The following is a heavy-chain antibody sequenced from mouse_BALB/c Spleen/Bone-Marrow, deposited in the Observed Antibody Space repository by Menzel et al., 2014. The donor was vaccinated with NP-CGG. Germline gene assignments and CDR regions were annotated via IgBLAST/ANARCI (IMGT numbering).Heavy chain of an antibody. CDR3: ARDSPYAMDY. CDR1: GFNIKDTY. Sequence: VHVKQSVAELVKPGASVKLSCTASGFNIKDTYMHWVKQRPEQGLEWIGRIDPANGNTKYDPKFQGKATITADTSSNTAYLQLSSLTSEDTAVYYCARDSPYAMDYWGQGTSVTVSS. CDR2: IDPANGNT. V-gene: IGHV14-3*02. J-gene: IGHJ4*01.